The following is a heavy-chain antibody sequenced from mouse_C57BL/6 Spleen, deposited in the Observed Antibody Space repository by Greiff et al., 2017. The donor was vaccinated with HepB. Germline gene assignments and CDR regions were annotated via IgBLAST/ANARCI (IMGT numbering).Heavy chain of an antibody. D-gene: IGHD4-1*01. Sequence: VRLQQSGAELARPGASVKLSCKASGYTFTSYGISWVKQRTGQGLEWIGEIYPRSGNTYYNEKFKGKATLTADKSSSTAYMEIRSLTSEDSAVYFCARREETGTAAWFAYWGQGTLVTVSA. CDR1: GYTFTSYG. CDR3: ARREETGTAAWFAY. V-gene: IGHV1-81*01. J-gene: IGHJ3*01. CDR2: IYPRSGNT.